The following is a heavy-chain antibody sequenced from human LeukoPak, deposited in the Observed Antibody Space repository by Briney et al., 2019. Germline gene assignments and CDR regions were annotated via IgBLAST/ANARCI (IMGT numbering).Heavy chain of an antibody. Sequence: GGSLRLSCAASGFTFSSYWMSWVRQAPGKGLEWVANIKQDGSEKYYVDSVKGRFTISRDNAKNSLYLQMNSLRAEDTAVYYCSTNDYGDFLPFDYWGQGTLVTVSS. CDR3: STNDYGDFLPFDY. CDR2: IKQDGSEK. D-gene: IGHD4-17*01. J-gene: IGHJ4*02. CDR1: GFTFSSYW. V-gene: IGHV3-7*01.